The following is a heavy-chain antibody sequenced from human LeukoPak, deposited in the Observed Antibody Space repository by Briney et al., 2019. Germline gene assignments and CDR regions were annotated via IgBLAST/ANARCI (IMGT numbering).Heavy chain of an antibody. D-gene: IGHD6-6*01. CDR3: AKDVGQLAGLT. Sequence: PSETLSLTCGVYGDSFSDHFWSWIRQPPGKGLEWIGEINHSGSTNHNPSLKSRVTMSLDTSKNQFSLKLTSVTAADTAVYYCAKDVGQLAGLTWGQGTLVTVSS. J-gene: IGHJ4*02. CDR1: GDSFSDHF. V-gene: IGHV4-34*01. CDR2: INHSGST.